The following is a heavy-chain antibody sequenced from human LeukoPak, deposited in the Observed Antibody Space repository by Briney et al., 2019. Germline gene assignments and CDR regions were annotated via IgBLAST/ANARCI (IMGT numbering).Heavy chain of an antibody. CDR1: GDSITSYY. CDR2: VYYTGRI. V-gene: IGHV4-59*01. Sequence: PSETLSLTCTVSGDSITSYYWSWFRQPPGKGLEWVGYVYYTGRINYSPPLKSRLTMSVDTSKNQFSLNLSSVTAADTAIYYCARGPYDSGGYYLAACDVWGRGTMVTVTS. J-gene: IGHJ3*01. D-gene: IGHD3-22*01. CDR3: ARGPYDSGGYYLAACDV.